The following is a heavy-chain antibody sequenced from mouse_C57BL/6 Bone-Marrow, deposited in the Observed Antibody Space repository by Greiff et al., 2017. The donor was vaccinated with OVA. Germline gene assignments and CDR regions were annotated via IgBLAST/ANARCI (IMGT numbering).Heavy chain of an antibody. D-gene: IGHD3-1*01. CDR3: AREGLLGFDV. CDR1: GFTFSDYY. Sequence: EVNVVESGGGLVQPGGSLKLSCAASGFTFSDYYMYWVRQTPEKRLEWVAYISNGGGSTYYPDTVKGRFTISRDNAKNTLYLQMSRLKSEDTAMYYCAREGLLGFDVWGTGTTVTVSS. J-gene: IGHJ1*03. CDR2: ISNGGGST. V-gene: IGHV5-12*01.